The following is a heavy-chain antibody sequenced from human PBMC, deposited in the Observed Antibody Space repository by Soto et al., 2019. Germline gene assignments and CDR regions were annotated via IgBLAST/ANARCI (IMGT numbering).Heavy chain of an antibody. CDR2: ISGSGGST. V-gene: IGHV3-23*01. CDR1: GFTFSSYA. D-gene: IGHD3-9*01. CDR3: AKVPYYDILTGYLRLYFDY. J-gene: IGHJ4*02. Sequence: GGSLRLSCAASGFTFSSYAMSWVRQAPGKGLEWVSAISGSGGSTYYADSVKGRFTISRDNSKNTLYLQMNSLRAEDTAVYYCAKVPYYDILTGYLRLYFDYWGQGTLVTVSS.